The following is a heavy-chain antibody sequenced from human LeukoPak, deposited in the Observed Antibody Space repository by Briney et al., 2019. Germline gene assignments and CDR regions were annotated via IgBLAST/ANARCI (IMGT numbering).Heavy chain of an antibody. V-gene: IGHV4-39*07. J-gene: IGHJ4*02. CDR1: GGSISSSSYY. CDR3: ARVHDYGDYYFDY. D-gene: IGHD4-17*01. Sequence: SETLSLTCTVSGGSISSSSYYWGWIRQPPGKGLEWIGSIYYSGSTYYNPSLKSRVTISVDTSKNQFSLKLSSVTAADTAVYYCARVHDYGDYYFDYWGQGTLVTVSS. CDR2: IYYSGST.